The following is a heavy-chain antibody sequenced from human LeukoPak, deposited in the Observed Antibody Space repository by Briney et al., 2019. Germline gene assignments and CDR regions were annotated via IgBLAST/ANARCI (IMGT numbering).Heavy chain of an antibody. D-gene: IGHD2-2*02. Sequence: ASVKVSCKASGYTFTSYAVSWVRQAPGQGLEYMGYISAYNGNTNYAQNFQGRVTMTTDTSTTTVYMELRSLRSDDTAVYYCARDLVPAAIPDSNWFDPWGQGTLVTVSS. CDR1: GYTFTSYA. J-gene: IGHJ5*02. CDR2: ISAYNGNT. CDR3: ARDLVPAAIPDSNWFDP. V-gene: IGHV1-18*01.